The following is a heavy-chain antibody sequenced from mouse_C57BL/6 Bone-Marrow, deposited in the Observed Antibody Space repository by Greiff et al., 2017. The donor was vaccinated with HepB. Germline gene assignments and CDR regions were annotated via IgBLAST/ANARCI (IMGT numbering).Heavy chain of an antibody. CDR1: GYSITSDY. J-gene: IGHJ2*01. D-gene: IGHD2-5*01. Sequence: EVKLMESGPGLAKPSQTLSLTCSVTGYSITSDYWNWIRKFPGNKLEYMGYISYSGSTYYNPSLKSRISITRDTSKNQYYLQLNSVTTEDTATYYCAPYSNYVGNYFDYWGQGTTLTVSS. V-gene: IGHV3-8*01. CDR3: APYSNYVGNYFDY. CDR2: ISYSGST.